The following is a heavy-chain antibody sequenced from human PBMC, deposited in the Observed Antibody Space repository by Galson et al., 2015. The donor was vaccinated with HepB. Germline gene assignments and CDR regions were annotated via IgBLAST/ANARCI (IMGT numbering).Heavy chain of an antibody. V-gene: IGHV3-48*03. CDR1: GFTFSSYE. D-gene: IGHD3-22*01. Sequence: SLRLSCAASGFTFSSYEMNWVRQAPGKGLEWVSYISSSGSTIYYADSVKGRFTISRDNAKNSLYRQMNSLRAEDTAVYYCARDPLTYYYDSSGYWGQGTLVTVSS. CDR2: ISSSGSTI. J-gene: IGHJ4*02. CDR3: ARDPLTYYYDSSGY.